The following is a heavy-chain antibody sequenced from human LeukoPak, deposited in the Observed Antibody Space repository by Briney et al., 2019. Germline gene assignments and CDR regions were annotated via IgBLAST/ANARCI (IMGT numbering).Heavy chain of an antibody. V-gene: IGHV4-34*01. D-gene: IGHD3-22*01. CDR1: GGSFSGYS. CDR2: INHSGST. J-gene: IGHJ4*02. CDR3: AREYYYDSSGYYTDY. Sequence: TSETLSLTCVVYGGSFSGYSWSWIHQPPGNGLEWFGEINHSGSTNYNPSLKSRVTISVDTSKNQFSLKLSSVTAADTAVYYCAREYYYDSSGYYTDYWGQGTLVTVSS.